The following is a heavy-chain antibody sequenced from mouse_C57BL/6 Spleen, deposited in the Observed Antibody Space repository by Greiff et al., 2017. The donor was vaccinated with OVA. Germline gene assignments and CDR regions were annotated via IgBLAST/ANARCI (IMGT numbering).Heavy chain of an antibody. CDR3: ARREKVLRSYWYFDV. J-gene: IGHJ1*03. CDR1: GYTFTSYW. D-gene: IGHD1-1*01. V-gene: IGHV1-50*01. CDR2: IDPSDSYT. Sequence: VQLQQPGAELVKPGASVKLSCKASGYTFTSYWMQWVKQRPGQGLEWIGEIDPSDSYTNYNQKFKGKATLTVDTSSSISYMHLSSLTSEDSAVYDCARREKVLRSYWYFDVWGTGTTVTVAS.